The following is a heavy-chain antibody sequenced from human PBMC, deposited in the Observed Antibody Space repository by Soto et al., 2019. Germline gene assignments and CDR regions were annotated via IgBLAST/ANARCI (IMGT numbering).Heavy chain of an antibody. J-gene: IGHJ4*02. Sequence: QVQLVESGGGVVQPGRSLRLSCAASGFTFSSYAMHWVRQAPGKGLEWIGDISYGGSTYYSPSLKSRGTISVDTSKSQFSLSLSSVTAADTAVYYCARHDRGGTRKYYFDFWGQGILVTVSS. CDR3: ARHDRGGTRKYYFDF. V-gene: IGHV3-30*04. CDR2: ISYGGST. D-gene: IGHD2-15*01. CDR1: GFTFSSYA.